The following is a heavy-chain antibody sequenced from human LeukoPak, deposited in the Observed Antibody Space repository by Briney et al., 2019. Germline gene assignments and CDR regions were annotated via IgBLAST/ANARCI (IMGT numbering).Heavy chain of an antibody. CDR3: ARDHYYDSSAHPKAYGMDV. J-gene: IGHJ6*02. D-gene: IGHD3-22*01. CDR1: GHTLTELS. CDR2: FDPEDGET. V-gene: IGHV1-24*01. Sequence: ASVKVSCKVSGHTLTELSMHWVRQAPGKGLEWMGGFDPEDGETIYAQKFQGRVTMTTDTSTSTAYMELRSLRSDDTAVYYCARDHYYDSSAHPKAYGMDVWGQGTTVTVSS.